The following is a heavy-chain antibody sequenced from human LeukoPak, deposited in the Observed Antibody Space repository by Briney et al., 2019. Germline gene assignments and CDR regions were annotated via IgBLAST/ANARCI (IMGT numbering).Heavy chain of an antibody. D-gene: IGHD2-15*01. Sequence: GGSLRLSCAASGFTFSTYSMNWVRQAPGKGLEWVSSISSSSGYIYYADSVKGRFTISRDNAKNSLYLQMNSLRAEDTAVYYCAGGSLIWGEFDIWGQGTIVTASS. CDR1: GFTFSTYS. J-gene: IGHJ3*02. CDR2: ISSSSGYI. V-gene: IGHV3-21*01. CDR3: AGGSLIWGEFDI.